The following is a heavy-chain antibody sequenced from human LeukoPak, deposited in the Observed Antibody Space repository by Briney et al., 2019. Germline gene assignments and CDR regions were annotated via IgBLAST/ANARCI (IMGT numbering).Heavy chain of an antibody. CDR1: GGSISSGGYS. D-gene: IGHD5-18*01. Sequence: PSETLSLTCAVFGGSISSGGYSWSWIRQPPGKGLEWIGYIYHSGSTYYNPSLKSRVTISVDRSKNQFSLKLSSVTAADTAVYYCARVDTAMVYGMDVWGQGTTVTVSS. CDR2: IYHSGST. CDR3: ARVDTAMVYGMDV. J-gene: IGHJ6*02. V-gene: IGHV4-30-2*01.